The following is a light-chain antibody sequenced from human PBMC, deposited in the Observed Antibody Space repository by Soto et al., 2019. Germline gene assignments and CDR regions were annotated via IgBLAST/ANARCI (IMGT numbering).Light chain of an antibody. CDR1: QGISSY. J-gene: IGKJ1*01. V-gene: IGKV1-8*01. CDR2: AAS. Sequence: AIRMTQSPSSFSASTGDRVTLTCRASQGISSYLAWYQQKPGKDTKLLIYAASTLQSGVPSRVSGSGSGTDVTLTISSLQSEDFAVYYCQQYNKGPVTFGQGTKVDI. CDR3: QQYNKGPVT.